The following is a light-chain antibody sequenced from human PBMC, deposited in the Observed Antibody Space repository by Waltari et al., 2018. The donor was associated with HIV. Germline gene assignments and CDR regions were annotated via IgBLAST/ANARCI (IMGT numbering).Light chain of an antibody. J-gene: IGLJ3*02. CDR2: GNN. V-gene: IGLV1-40*01. CDR3: QSYDSSLSGSV. CDR1: SPNIGALARFD. Sequence: QSVLTQPPSVSWALGQRVTISCTGSSPNIGALARFDVHVYQQLPGTAPKLLIDGNNNRPSGVPDRFSGSRSGTSASLAITGLQAEDEAHYYCQSYDSSLSGSVFGGGTKLTVL.